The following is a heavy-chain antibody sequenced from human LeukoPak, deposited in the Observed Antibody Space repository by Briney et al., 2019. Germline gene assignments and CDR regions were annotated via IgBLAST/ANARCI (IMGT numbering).Heavy chain of an antibody. J-gene: IGHJ4*02. CDR2: ISWNSGSI. D-gene: IGHD3-9*01. V-gene: IGHV3-9*01. CDR1: GFTFDDYA. Sequence: PGRSLRLSCAASGFTFDDYAMHWVRQAPGKGLEWVSGISWNSGSIGYADSVKGRFTISRDNAKNSLYLQMNSLRAEDTALYYCAKDIGYFDWFGGYYLDYWGQGTLVTVSS. CDR3: AKDIGYFDWFGGYYLDY.